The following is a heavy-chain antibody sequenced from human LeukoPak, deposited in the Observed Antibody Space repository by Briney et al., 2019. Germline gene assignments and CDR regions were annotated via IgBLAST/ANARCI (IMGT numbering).Heavy chain of an antibody. Sequence: HPGGSLRLSCAASGFTFSNYAMSWVRQDPGKGLGWVSVIYSGGSTYYADSVKGRFTISRDNSKNTLYLQMNSLRAEDTAVYYCAREGSMTYYDILTGMDPWGQGTLVTVSS. D-gene: IGHD3-9*01. CDR3: AREGSMTYYDILTGMDP. CDR2: IYSGGST. V-gene: IGHV3-66*01. J-gene: IGHJ5*02. CDR1: GFTFSNYA.